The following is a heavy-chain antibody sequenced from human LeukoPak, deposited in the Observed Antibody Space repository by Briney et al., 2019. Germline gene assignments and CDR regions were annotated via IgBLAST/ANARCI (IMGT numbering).Heavy chain of an antibody. CDR2: IYYSGST. D-gene: IGHD6-19*01. CDR1: GDFISSGGYY. Sequence: SETLSLTCTVSGDFISSGGYYWGWIRQPPGKGLAWIGSIYYSGSTYYNPSLKSRVTISVDTSKNQFSLKLSSVTAADTAVYYCARHRLAYSSPGFFDDWGQGTLVTVSS. J-gene: IGHJ4*02. CDR3: ARHRLAYSSPGFFDD. V-gene: IGHV4-39*01.